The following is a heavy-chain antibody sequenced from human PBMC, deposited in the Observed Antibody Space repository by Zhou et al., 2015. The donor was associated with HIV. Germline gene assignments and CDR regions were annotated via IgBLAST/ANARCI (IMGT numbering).Heavy chain of an antibody. D-gene: IGHD6-13*01. CDR2: INPNSGGT. CDR1: GLNSTAYY. V-gene: IGHV1-2*06. CDR3: VKTTLSSSRVYYYYGMDV. Sequence: QVQLVQSGAEVRKPGASLRVSCKASGLNSTAYYMHWVRQAPGQGLEWMGRINPNSGGTNYAQKFQGRVTMTRDTSISTAYMELSSLRSEDTAVYYCVKTTLSSSRVYYYYGMDVWGQGTTVTVSS. J-gene: IGHJ6*02.